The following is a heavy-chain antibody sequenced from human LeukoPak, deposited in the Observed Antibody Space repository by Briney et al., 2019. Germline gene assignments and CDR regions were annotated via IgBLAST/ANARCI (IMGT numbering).Heavy chain of an antibody. J-gene: IGHJ4*02. D-gene: IGHD3-10*01. CDR2: ISAYNGNT. CDR3: ARVGGRPYYFDY. Sequence: ASVKVSCKASGYTFTSYGISWVRQAPGQGLAWMGWISAYNGNTNYAQKLQGRVTMTTETSTSTAYMELRSLRSDDRAVYYCARVGGRPYYFDYWGQGTLVTVSS. V-gene: IGHV1-18*01. CDR1: GYTFTSYG.